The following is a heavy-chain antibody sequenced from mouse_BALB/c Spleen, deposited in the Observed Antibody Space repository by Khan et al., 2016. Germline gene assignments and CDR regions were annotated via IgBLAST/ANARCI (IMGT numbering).Heavy chain of an antibody. CDR2: INPSNGGT. CDR3: TRWRNYFDY. Sequence: QVRLQQSGAELVKPGASVKLSCKASGYTFTSYYMYWVKQRPGQGLEWIGEINPSNGGTNFNEKFKSKATLTVDKSSSTAYMQLSSLTSEDSAVYYCTRWRNYFDYWGQGTTLTVSS. J-gene: IGHJ2*01. V-gene: IGHV1S81*02. CDR1: GYTFTSYY.